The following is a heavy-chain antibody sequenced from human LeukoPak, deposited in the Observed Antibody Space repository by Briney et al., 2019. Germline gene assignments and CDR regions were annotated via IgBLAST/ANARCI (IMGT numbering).Heavy chain of an antibody. D-gene: IGHD6-6*01. V-gene: IGHV3-7*01. CDR3: ARDCVGSSSSMVYYYMDV. J-gene: IGHJ6*03. CDR1: GFTFSSYS. CDR2: IKEDGSAK. Sequence: GGSLRLSCAASGFTFSSYSMSWIRQAPGKGLEWVANIKEDGSAKYYVDSVKGRFSISRDNAKNSLYLQMNSLRVEDTAVYYCARDCVGSSSSMVYYYMDVWGKGTTVTVSS.